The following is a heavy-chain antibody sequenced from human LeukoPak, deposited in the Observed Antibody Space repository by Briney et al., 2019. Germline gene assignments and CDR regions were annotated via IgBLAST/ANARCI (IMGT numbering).Heavy chain of an antibody. CDR3: ARDGLPFDY. V-gene: IGHV3-7*03. CDR1: GFTFRSYW. J-gene: IGHJ4*02. Sequence: GGSLRLSCAASGFTFRSYWMSWVRQAPGKGLEWVANIKQDGSEKYYVDTVKGRFTISRDNAKKSLYLQMNSLRAEDTAVYYCARDGLPFDYWGQGTLVTVSS. CDR2: IKQDGSEK.